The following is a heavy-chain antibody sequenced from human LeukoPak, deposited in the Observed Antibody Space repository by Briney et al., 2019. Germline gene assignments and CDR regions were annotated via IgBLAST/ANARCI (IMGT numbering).Heavy chain of an antibody. CDR2: IYYSGST. D-gene: IGHD3-22*01. Sequence: SETLSLTCTVSGGSISRGCYYWSWIRQHPGKGLEWIGYIYYSGSTYYNPSLKSRVTISVDTSKNQFSLKLSSVTAADTAVYYCARDRGGGYYDSRRYYYYMDVWGKGTTVTVSS. CDR1: GGSISRGCYY. J-gene: IGHJ6*03. V-gene: IGHV4-31*03. CDR3: ARDRGGGYYDSRRYYYYMDV.